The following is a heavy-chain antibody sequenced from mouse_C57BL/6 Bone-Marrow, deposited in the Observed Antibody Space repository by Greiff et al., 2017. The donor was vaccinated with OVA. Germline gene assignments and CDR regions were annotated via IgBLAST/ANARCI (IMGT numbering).Heavy chain of an antibody. D-gene: IGHD2-14*01. CDR2: ISSGGSYT. J-gene: IGHJ2*01. V-gene: IGHV5-6*01. CDR3: ARHASVRYFDY. CDR1: GFTFSSYG. Sequence: EVKVVESGGDLVKPGGSLKLSCAASGFTFSSYGMSWVRQTPDKRLEWVATISSGGSYTYYPDSVKGRFTISRDNAKNTLYLQMSSLKSEDTAMYYCARHASVRYFDYWGQGTTLTVSS.